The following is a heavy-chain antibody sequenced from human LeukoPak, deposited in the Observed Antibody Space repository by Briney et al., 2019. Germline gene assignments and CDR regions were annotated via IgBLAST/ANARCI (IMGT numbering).Heavy chain of an antibody. CDR3: ARNQQLGGHSYYYYGMDV. CDR2: VWYDGSKT. Sequence: GRSLRLSCAASGFTFSSYAMHWVRQAPGKGLEWVAVVWYDGSKTYSADSVKGRITISRDDSKNTLYLQMNSLRADDTAIYYCARNQQLGGHSYYYYGMDVWGQGTTVTVSS. V-gene: IGHV3-33*01. CDR1: GFTFSSYA. D-gene: IGHD3-16*01. J-gene: IGHJ6*02.